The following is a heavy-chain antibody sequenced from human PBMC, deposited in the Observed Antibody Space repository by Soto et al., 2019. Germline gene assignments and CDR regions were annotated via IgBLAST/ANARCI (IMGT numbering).Heavy chain of an antibody. CDR3: AKAEVGATLLQGDLDY. CDR1: GFTFSSYG. D-gene: IGHD1-26*01. CDR2: ISYDGSNK. V-gene: IGHV3-30*18. J-gene: IGHJ4*02. Sequence: GGSLRLSCAASGFTFSSYGMHWVRQAPGKGLEWVAVISYDGSNKYYADSVKGRFTISRDNSKNTLYLQMNSLRAEDTAVYYCAKAEVGATLLQGDLDYWGQGTLVTVSS.